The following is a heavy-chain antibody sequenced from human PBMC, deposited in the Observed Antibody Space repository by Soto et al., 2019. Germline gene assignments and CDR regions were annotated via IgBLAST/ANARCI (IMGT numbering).Heavy chain of an antibody. Sequence: SETLSLTCTVSGGSISSYYWIWIRQPPGKGLEWIGYIYYSGSTNYSPSLKSRVTISVDTSKNQFSLKLSSVTAADTAVYYCASLFYGDYPTNDYWGQGTLVTVSS. CDR2: IYYSGST. D-gene: IGHD4-17*01. CDR3: ASLFYGDYPTNDY. J-gene: IGHJ4*02. V-gene: IGHV4-59*01. CDR1: GGSISSYY.